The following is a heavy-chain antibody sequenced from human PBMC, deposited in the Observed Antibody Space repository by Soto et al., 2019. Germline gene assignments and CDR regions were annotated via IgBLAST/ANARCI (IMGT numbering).Heavy chain of an antibody. J-gene: IGHJ5*02. CDR3: ASVRSFWSGYSGLELQNWFDP. CDR1: GGSISSGGYY. V-gene: IGHV4-31*03. Sequence: PSETLSLTCTVSGGSISSGGYYWSWIRQHPGKGLEWIGYIYYSGSTYYNPSLKSRVTVSVDMSKNQFSLKLSSVTAADTAVYYCASVRSFWSGYSGLELQNWFDPWGQGTLVTVSS. D-gene: IGHD3-3*01. CDR2: IYYSGST.